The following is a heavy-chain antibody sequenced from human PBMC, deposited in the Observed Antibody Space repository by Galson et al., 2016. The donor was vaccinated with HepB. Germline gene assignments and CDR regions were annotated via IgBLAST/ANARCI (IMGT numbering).Heavy chain of an antibody. V-gene: IGHV3-21*01. CDR3: ARADDYGDYYFDY. CDR2: ISSSSSYI. Sequence: SLRLSCAASGFTFSSYSMNWVRQAPGKGLDWVSSISSSSSYIYCADSVKGRFTISRDNAKNSLYLQMNNLRAEDTAVHYCARADDYGDYYFDYWGQGTLVTVSS. D-gene: IGHD4-17*01. CDR1: GFTFSSYS. J-gene: IGHJ4*02.